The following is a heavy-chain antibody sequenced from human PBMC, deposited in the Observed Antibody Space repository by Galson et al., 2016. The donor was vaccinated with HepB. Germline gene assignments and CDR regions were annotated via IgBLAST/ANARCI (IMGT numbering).Heavy chain of an antibody. CDR3: VRGRIAVAGTGGCYFDH. D-gene: IGHD6-19*01. CDR1: GFIFSNYG. Sequence: SLRLSCAASGFIFSNYGMHWVRQAPGKGLEWLGFIRRKAFGGTTQYAASVKGRFTISRDDSKTTAFLQMNSLKTEDTAVYYCVRGRIAVAGTGGCYFDHWGQGTLVPVSS. J-gene: IGHJ4*02. V-gene: IGHV3-49*04. CDR2: IRRKAFGGTT.